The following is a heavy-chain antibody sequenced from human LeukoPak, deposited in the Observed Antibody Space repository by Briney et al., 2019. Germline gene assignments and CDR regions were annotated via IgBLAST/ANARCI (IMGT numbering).Heavy chain of an antibody. J-gene: IGHJ4*02. CDR3: ARVGFGELLDY. CDR1: GGSMSIYY. D-gene: IGHD3-10*01. V-gene: IGHV4-59*12. CDR2: VSYSGST. Sequence: SETLSLTCSVAGGSMSIYYWSWIRQPPGKGLEWIGYVSYSGSTNYSPSLKSRVTISVDTSKNQFSLKLSSVTAADTAVYYCARVGFGELLDYWGQGTLVTVSS.